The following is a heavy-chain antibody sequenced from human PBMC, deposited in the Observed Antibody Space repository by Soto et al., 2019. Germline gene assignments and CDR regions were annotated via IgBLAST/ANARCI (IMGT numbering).Heavy chain of an antibody. CDR2: IKPSGGST. CDR3: ARVVSSRDGYNYPFDY. D-gene: IGHD5-12*01. J-gene: IGHJ4*02. CDR1: GYTFTSYY. V-gene: IGHV1-46*01. Sequence: QVQLVQSGAEVKKPGASVKVSCKASGYTFTSYYMHWVRQAPGQGLEWMGIIKPSGGSTSYAQKFQGRVTMTRDTSTSTVYMELSSLRSEDTAVYYCARVVSSRDGYNYPFDYWGQGTLVTVSS.